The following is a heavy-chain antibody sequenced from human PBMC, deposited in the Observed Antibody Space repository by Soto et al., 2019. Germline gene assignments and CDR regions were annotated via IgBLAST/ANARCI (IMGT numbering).Heavy chain of an antibody. CDR3: ASNSYKYTFYDY. D-gene: IGHD5-18*01. J-gene: IGHJ4*02. Sequence: QVKLQESGPGLVKPSQTLSLTCTVSGGSISSGDYYWSWIRQPPGKGLEWIGYIYNSGSTYYNPCLRSRVILPVDTSKNKFTLKLSSVTAEDTAVYYCASNSYKYTFYDYWGQRTLVTVYS. CDR2: IYNSGST. V-gene: IGHV4-30-4*01. CDR1: GGSISSGDYY.